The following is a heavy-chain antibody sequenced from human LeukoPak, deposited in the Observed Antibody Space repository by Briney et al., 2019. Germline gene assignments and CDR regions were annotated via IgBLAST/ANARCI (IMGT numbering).Heavy chain of an antibody. D-gene: IGHD3-10*01. V-gene: IGHV4-59*01. Sequence: SETLSLTCTVSGGSISSYYWSWTRQPPGKGLEWIGYIYYSGSTNYNPSLKSRVTISVDTSKNQFSLKLSSVTAADTAVYYCARGGSYYGSGSYPDYWGQGTLVTVSS. CDR3: ARGGSYYGSGSYPDY. CDR1: GGSISSYY. CDR2: IYYSGST. J-gene: IGHJ4*02.